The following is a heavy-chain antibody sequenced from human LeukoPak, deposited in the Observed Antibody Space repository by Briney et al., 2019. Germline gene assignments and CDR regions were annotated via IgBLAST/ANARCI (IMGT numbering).Heavy chain of an antibody. CDR1: GGSISSYY. D-gene: IGHD3-10*01. CDR2: IYYSGST. V-gene: IGHV4-59*01. CDR3: ARGRDYYGSGRFDY. J-gene: IGHJ4*02. Sequence: PSETLSLTCTVSGGSISSYYWSWLRQPPGKGLEWFGYIYYSGSTNYNPSLKSRVTISVDTSKNQFSLKLSSVTAADTAVYYCARGRDYYGSGRFDYWGQGTLVTVSS.